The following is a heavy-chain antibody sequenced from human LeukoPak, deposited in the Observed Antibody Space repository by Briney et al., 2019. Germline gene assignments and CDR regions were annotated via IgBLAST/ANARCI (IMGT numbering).Heavy chain of an antibody. CDR2: MNPNSGNT. D-gene: IGHD3-3*01. V-gene: IGHV1-8*01. CDR1: GYTFTSYD. CDR3: ARVEHTIFGPKAPSNNWFDP. J-gene: IGHJ5*02. Sequence: GASVKVPCKASGYTFTSYDINWVRQATGQGLEWMGWMNPNSGNTGYAQKFQGRVTMTRNTSISTAYMELSSLRSEDTAVYYCARVEHTIFGPKAPSNNWFDPWGQGTLVTVSS.